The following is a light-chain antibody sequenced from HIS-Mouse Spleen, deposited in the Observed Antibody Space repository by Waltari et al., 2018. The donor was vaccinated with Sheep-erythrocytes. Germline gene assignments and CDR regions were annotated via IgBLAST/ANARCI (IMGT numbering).Light chain of an antibody. CDR3: CSYAGSYTFWV. V-gene: IGLV1-47*01. J-gene: IGLJ3*02. Sequence: QSVLTQPPSASGTPGQRVTISCSGSSSNIGSNYVYWYQQLPGTAPKRLIYRNNQRPSGVPDRFSGSRSGTSASLAISGLRSEDEADYYCCSYAGSYTFWVFGGGTKLTVL. CDR1: SSNIGSNY. CDR2: RNN.